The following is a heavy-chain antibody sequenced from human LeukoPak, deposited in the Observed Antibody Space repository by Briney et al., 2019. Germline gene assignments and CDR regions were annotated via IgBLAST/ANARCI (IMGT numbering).Heavy chain of an antibody. Sequence: ASVKVSCKASGGTFSSYAISWVRQAPGQGLEWMGGIIPIFGTANYAQKFQGRVTITADKSTSTAYMELSSLRSEDTAVYYCARASYSSSWYVSVRNRRPSGYDYWGQGTLVTVSS. D-gene: IGHD6-13*01. CDR3: ARASYSSSWYVSVRNRRPSGYDY. V-gene: IGHV1-69*06. CDR2: IIPIFGTA. CDR1: GGTFSSYA. J-gene: IGHJ4*02.